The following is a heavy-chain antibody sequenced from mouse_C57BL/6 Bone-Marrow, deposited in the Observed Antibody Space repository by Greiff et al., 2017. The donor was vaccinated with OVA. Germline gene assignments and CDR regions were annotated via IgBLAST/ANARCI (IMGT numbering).Heavy chain of an antibody. V-gene: IGHV1-75*01. CDR1: GYTFTDYY. CDR3: ARWDSLFYAMDY. Sequence: VHLVESGPELVKPGASVKISCKASGYTFTDYYINWVKQRPGQGLEWIGWIFPGSGSTYYNEKFKGKATLTVDKSSSTAYMLLSSLTSEDSAVYFCARWDSLFYAMDYWGQGTSVTVSS. J-gene: IGHJ4*01. D-gene: IGHD4-1*01. CDR2: IFPGSGST.